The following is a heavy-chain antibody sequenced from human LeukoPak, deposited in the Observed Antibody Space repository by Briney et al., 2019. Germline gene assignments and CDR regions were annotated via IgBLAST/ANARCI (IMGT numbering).Heavy chain of an antibody. CDR3: ARRYCSSTSCQEY. CDR1: GGSISSSNW. D-gene: IGHD2-2*01. Sequence: SGTLSLTCAVSGGSISSSNWWSWVRQPPGKGLEWIGEIYHSGSTNYNPSLKSRVTISVDTSKNQFSLKLSSVTAADTAVYYCARRYCSSTSCQEYWGQGTLVTVSS. J-gene: IGHJ4*02. V-gene: IGHV4-4*02. CDR2: IYHSGST.